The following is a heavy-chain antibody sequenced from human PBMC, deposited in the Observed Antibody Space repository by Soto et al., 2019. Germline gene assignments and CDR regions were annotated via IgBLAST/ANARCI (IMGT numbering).Heavy chain of an antibody. D-gene: IGHD2-2*01. CDR1: GSTFSSYC. CDR3: TRADEGVAVPPATPRYYYYYGMHV. Sequence: LRVSCPASGSTFSSYCMIRVRQAPVRGLERVDNINHEGSGIYYVGSRKGRLTVSGDIGKNVQYVQMNSLRAEDTAVDYFTRADEGVAVPPATPRYYYYYGMHVWGQGTTVTVSS. J-gene: IGHJ6*02. CDR2: INHEGSGI. V-gene: IGHV3-7*01.